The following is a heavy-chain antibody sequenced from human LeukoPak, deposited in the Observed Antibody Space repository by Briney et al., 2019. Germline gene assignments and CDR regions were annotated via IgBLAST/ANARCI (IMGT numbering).Heavy chain of an antibody. CDR1: GFGITNYG. CDR3: AKRDFDDYFDY. CDR2: ASYDGINK. J-gene: IGHJ4*02. D-gene: IGHD3-9*01. V-gene: IGHV3-30*18. Sequence: PGGSLRLSCASSGFGITNYGIHWVRQAPGKGLEWVAVASYDGINKYYADSVKGRFTISRDNSNNMLYLQMNSLRAEDTAVYYCAKRDFDDYFDYWGQGTLVIVSS.